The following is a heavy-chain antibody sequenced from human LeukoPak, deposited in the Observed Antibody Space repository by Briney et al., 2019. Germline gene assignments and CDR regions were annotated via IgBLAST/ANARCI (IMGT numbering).Heavy chain of an antibody. V-gene: IGHV4-59*01. CDR3: ATTPGIEVAGLEYFQH. D-gene: IGHD6-13*01. Sequence: SETLSLTCTVSGGSISDSYCSWLRQPPGKGLEWIGYMYHTGKTNYNAALKSRVTISVGTSINQFSLKFTSVTAADTAVYFCATTPGIEVAGLEYFQHWGLGAQVTVSS. J-gene: IGHJ1*01. CDR1: GGSISDSY. CDR2: MYHTGKT.